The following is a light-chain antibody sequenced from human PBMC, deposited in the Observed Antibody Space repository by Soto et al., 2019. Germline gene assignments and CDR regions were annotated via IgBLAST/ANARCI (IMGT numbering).Light chain of an antibody. CDR3: QRFNSDPPT. J-gene: IGKJ1*01. V-gene: IGKV1-27*01. CDR2: AAS. Sequence: DIQMTQSPSSLSAFVGYRVTITCRASQGISNYLAWYQPQKGRLPKLLIYAASTLQSGVPSRFSGMGSWTDCTLTISRMQPEDVETDYGQRFNSDPPTFGPGTKVDIK. CDR1: QGISNY.